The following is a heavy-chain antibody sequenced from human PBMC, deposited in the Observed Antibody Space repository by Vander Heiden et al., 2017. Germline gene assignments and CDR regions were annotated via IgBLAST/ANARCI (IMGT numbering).Heavy chain of an antibody. CDR3: ARDGGGAASGAFDI. J-gene: IGHJ3*02. Sequence: EVQLVESGGGLVKPGGSLRLSCAASGFTFSSYSMNWVRQAPGKGLEWVSSISSSSSYIYYADAVKGRFTISRDNAKNSLYLQMKRMRAEDTAVYYSARDGGGAASGAFDIWGQGTMVTVYS. D-gene: IGHD1-26*01. CDR1: GFTFSSYS. CDR2: ISSSSSYI. V-gene: IGHV3-21*01.